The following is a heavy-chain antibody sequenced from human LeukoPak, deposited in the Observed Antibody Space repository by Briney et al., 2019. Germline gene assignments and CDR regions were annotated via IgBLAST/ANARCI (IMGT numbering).Heavy chain of an antibody. CDR2: INHSGST. D-gene: IGHD2-15*01. J-gene: IGHJ4*02. CDR3: ARSPNRVVVVAAHFDY. CDR1: GGSFSGYY. V-gene: IGHV4-34*01. Sequence: SETLSLTCAVYGGSFSGYYWSWIRQPPGKGLEWIGEINHSGSTNYNPSLKSRVTISVDTSKNQFSLKLSSVTAADTAVYYCARSPNRVVVVAAHFDYWGQGTLVTVSS.